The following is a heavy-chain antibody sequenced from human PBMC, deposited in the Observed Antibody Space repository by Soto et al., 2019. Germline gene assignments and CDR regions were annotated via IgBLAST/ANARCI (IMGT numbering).Heavy chain of an antibody. V-gene: IGHV4-34*01. Sequence: SETLSLTCAVYGGSFSGYYWSWIRQPPGKGLEWIGEINHSGSTNYNPSLKSRVTISVDTSKNQFSLKLSSVTAADTAVYYCARGGSDVVVVAAHFDYWGQGTLVTVSS. CDR1: GGSFSGYY. CDR3: ARGGSDVVVVAAHFDY. CDR2: INHSGST. J-gene: IGHJ4*02. D-gene: IGHD2-15*01.